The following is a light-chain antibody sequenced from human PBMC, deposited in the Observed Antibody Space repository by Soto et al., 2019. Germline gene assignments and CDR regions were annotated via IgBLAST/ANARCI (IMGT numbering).Light chain of an antibody. CDR3: QQYGNFPYT. V-gene: IGKV3-20*01. CDR2: ATS. CDR1: QSVSSRD. Sequence: EIVLPQSPGTLSLSPGERATLSCRASQSVSSRDLAWYQQKPGQAPRLLIYATSSRATGIPDRFSGSGSGTDFTLTISRLEPEDFAVYYCQQYGNFPYTFGQGTKLEIK. J-gene: IGKJ2*01.